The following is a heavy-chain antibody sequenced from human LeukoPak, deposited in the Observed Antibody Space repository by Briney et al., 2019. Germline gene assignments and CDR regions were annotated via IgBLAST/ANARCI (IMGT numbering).Heavy chain of an antibody. D-gene: IGHD4/OR15-4a*01. Sequence: SVKVSCKASGGTFSSYAISWVRQAPGQGLEWMGGIVPIFGTANYAQKFQGRVTITADESTSTAYMELSSLRSEDTAVYYCARVLANWFDPWGQGTLVTVSS. V-gene: IGHV1-69*01. CDR2: IVPIFGTA. CDR1: GGTFSSYA. CDR3: ARVLANWFDP. J-gene: IGHJ5*02.